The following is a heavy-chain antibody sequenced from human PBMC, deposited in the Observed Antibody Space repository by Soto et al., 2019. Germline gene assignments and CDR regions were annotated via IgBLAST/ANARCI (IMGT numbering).Heavy chain of an antibody. J-gene: IGHJ6*02. CDR2: IYYSGST. CDR1: GGSISSGGYY. D-gene: IGHD3-10*01. V-gene: IGHV4-31*03. Sequence: QVQLQESGPGLVKPSQTLSLTCTVSGGSISSGGYYWSWIRQHPGKGLEWIGYIYYSGSTYYNPSLKSRVTISVDTSKNQFSPKLSSVTAADTAVYYCARGGAMVRGIDYYYYGMDVWGQGTTVTVSS. CDR3: ARGGAMVRGIDYYYYGMDV.